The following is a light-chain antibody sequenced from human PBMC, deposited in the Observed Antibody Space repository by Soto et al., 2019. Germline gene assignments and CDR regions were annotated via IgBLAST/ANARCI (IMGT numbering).Light chain of an antibody. CDR2: GAS. CDR1: QRVSSSY. J-gene: IGKJ3*01. Sequence: EIVLTQSPGTLSLSPGERATLSCRASQRVSSSYLAWYQQKPGQAPRLPMYGASSRATCTPDRFSGSGSGTDFTLTISRLEPEDLAVYYCQQYDNWDTFGPGTKVDIK. CDR3: QQYDNWDT. V-gene: IGKV3-20*01.